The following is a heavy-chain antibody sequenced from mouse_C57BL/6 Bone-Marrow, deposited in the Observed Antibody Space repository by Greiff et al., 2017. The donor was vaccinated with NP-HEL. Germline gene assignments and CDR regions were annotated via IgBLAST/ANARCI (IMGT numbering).Heavy chain of an antibody. CDR2: ISNGGGCT. CDR1: GFPFSDSY. Sequence: EGKVGESGGGLVQPGGSLKLSCAASGFPFSDSYLYWVRQTPEKRLEWVAYISNGGGCTYYPDTVKGRFTISRDNAKNTLYLQMSRLKSEDTAMYYCARSPTTEWYFDVWGTGTTVTVSS. V-gene: IGHV5-12*01. D-gene: IGHD1-1*01. CDR3: ARSPTTEWYFDV. J-gene: IGHJ1*03.